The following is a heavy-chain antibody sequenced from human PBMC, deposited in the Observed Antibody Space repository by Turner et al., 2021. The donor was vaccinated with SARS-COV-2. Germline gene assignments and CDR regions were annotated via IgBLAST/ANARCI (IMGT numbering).Heavy chain of an antibody. CDR1: GGTFSSYA. CDR3: ARQTISVAGNDYYGMDV. V-gene: IGHV1-69*10. D-gene: IGHD6-19*01. CDR2: IIPILAIA. J-gene: IGHJ6*02. Sequence: QVQLVQSGAEVKKPGSSVKVSCKASGGTFSSYAISWGRQAPGQGLEGMGGIIPILAIANYAQKFQGRVTITADKSTSTAYMELSSLRSEDTAMYYCARQTISVAGNDYYGMDVWGQGTTVTVSS.